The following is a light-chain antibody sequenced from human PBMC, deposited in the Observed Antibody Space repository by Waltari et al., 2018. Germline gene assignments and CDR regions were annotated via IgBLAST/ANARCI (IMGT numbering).Light chain of an antibody. J-gene: IGKJ1*01. CDR1: QNVTTN. Sequence: VVPHSPATLSLSPGGRATPSCMASQNVTTNLAWYQQKPGQAPRRLIYGASTRATDTPTRFSGIESEKEVTFTSRSLQSEDFAVYYCQNQTRSLWTFGQGTKVEI. CDR3: QNQTRSLWT. V-gene: IGKV3-15*01. CDR2: GAS.